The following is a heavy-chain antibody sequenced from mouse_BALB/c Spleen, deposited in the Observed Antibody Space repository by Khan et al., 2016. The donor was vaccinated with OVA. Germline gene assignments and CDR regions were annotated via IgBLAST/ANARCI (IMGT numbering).Heavy chain of an antibody. Sequence: MQLEESGAELGRPGSSVKLSCKTSGSTFTSYGIKWVKQRPGQGLEWIGYIYPGNGYTEYNERFQGKAILTSDTSSSTAYMQLRSLTSEDSAMYFCITAYYRYYFDYGGQGTILTVSS. V-gene: IGHV1S134*01. CDR1: GSTFTSYG. D-gene: IGHD2-14*01. J-gene: IGHJ2*01. CDR3: ITAYYRYYFDY. CDR2: IYPGNGYT.